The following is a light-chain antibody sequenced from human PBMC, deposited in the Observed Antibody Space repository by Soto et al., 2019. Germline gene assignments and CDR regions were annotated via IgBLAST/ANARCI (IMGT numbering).Light chain of an antibody. CDR1: QGIRHD. V-gene: IGKV1-17*01. J-gene: IGKJ4*01. CDR2: AAS. CDR3: LQHNRYPLT. Sequence: DIQMTQSASSLSGSVGDRVTITCRASQGIRHDLGGYQQKPGKAPTRLIYAASSLQRGVPSRVSGSGSGKEVTLTISSLQPEDFATYYCLQHNRYPLTFGGGTKVDIK.